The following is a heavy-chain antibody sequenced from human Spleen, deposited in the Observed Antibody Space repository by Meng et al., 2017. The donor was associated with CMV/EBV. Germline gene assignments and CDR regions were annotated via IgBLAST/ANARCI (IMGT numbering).Heavy chain of an antibody. D-gene: IGHD4-17*01. CDR2: VSGENGET. CDR3: ARAGAAVTTNFDF. Sequence: QMQLVQSGPEVRRPGASVTVSCKASGYKFDIYAITWVRQAPGKGLEWVGWVSGENGETNYGQKFQDRVTVTADTLTKTVYMEMRSLRSDDSAMYYCARAGAAVTTNFDFWGQGTLVTVSS. CDR1: GYKFDIYA. V-gene: IGHV1-18*01. J-gene: IGHJ4*02.